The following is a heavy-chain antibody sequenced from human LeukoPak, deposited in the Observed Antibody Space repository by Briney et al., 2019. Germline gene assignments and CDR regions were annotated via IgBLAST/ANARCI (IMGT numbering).Heavy chain of an antibody. Sequence: SQTLSLTCTVSGGSISSGDYYWSWIRQPPGKGLEWIGYIYYSGSTYYNPSLKSRVTISVDTSKNQFSLKLSSVTAADTAVYYCARCGESWSGYDAFDIWGQGTMVTVSS. CDR1: GGSISSGDYY. J-gene: IGHJ3*02. D-gene: IGHD3-3*01. V-gene: IGHV4-30-4*08. CDR3: ARCGESWSGYDAFDI. CDR2: IYYSGST.